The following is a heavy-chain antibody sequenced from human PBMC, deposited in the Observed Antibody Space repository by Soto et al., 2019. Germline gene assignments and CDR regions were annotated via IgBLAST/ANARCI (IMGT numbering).Heavy chain of an antibody. CDR1: GGSFTSTNYF. Sequence: QLQESGPGLVKPSETLSLTCTVSGGSFTSTNYFWGWIRQPPGKGLEWIGYMYYNGNTFYSPSLKGRVTMSVDTSQRQFPLDLSSVTAADTAMYYCARLQIYDSRAAPTPIFHPWGLGAMVTVSS. J-gene: IGHJ1*01. V-gene: IGHV4-39*01. CDR2: MYYNGNT. CDR3: ARLQIYDSRAAPTPIFHP. D-gene: IGHD3-22*01.